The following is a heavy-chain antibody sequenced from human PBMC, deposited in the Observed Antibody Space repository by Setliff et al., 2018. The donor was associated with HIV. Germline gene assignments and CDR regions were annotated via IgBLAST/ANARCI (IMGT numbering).Heavy chain of an antibody. CDR1: GFSFSIYE. D-gene: IGHD3-22*01. CDR3: ARTTYYFDSSGYYQHLPFDY. CDR2: ISGSGHAI. V-gene: IGHV3-48*03. Sequence: GGSLRLSCAASGFSFSIYEMNWVRQVPGKGLEWLSYISGSGHAIYYADSVRGRFTVSRDNAKNSLFLEMNSLGFEDTAVYYCARTTYYFDSSGYYQHLPFDYWGQGTLVTVSS. J-gene: IGHJ4*02.